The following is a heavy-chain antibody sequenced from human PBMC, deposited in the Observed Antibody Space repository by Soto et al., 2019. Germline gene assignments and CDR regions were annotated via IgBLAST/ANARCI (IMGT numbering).Heavy chain of an antibody. CDR1: GFTFSSYW. V-gene: IGHV3-7*01. CDR2: IKQDGSEK. Sequence: GGSLRLSCAASGFTFSSYWMSWVRQAPGKGLEWVANIKQDGSEKYYVDSVKGRFTISRDNAKNSLYLQMNSLRAEDTAVYYCARVPLKQQLVYYFDYWGQGTLVTVSS. D-gene: IGHD6-13*01. CDR3: ARVPLKQQLVYYFDY. J-gene: IGHJ4*02.